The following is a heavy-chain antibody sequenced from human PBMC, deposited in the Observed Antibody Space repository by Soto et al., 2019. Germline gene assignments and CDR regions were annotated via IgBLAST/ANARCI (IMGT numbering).Heavy chain of an antibody. D-gene: IGHD2-15*01. CDR2: IYYSGNT. CDR3: ARGEERVAKPSGY. V-gene: IGHV4-59*01. CDR1: GGSISSYY. J-gene: IGHJ4*02. Sequence: QVQLQESGPGLVKPSATLSLTCTVSGGSISSYYWSWIRQPPGKGLEWMGHIYYSGNTNYNPPLKRRVTISVDTSNNQFALKQSSVTAADTAVYYCARGEERVAKPSGYWGQGTMVTVSS.